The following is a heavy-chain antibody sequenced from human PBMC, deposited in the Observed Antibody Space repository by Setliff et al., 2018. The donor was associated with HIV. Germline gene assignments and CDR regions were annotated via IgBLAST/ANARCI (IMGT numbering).Heavy chain of an antibody. V-gene: IGHV4-4*07. J-gene: IGHJ5*01. CDR1: SDSIRAYF. CDR3: ARGGAVSADFDS. D-gene: IGHD3-16*01. Sequence: PSETLSLTCTVSSDSIRAYFWTWVRQPAGKGLEWIGHVYLSGGTNSNPSLKSRVTMSFDTSKNQFSLSLNSVTAADTAVYFCARGGAVSADFDSWGQGTLVTVSS. CDR2: VYLSGGT.